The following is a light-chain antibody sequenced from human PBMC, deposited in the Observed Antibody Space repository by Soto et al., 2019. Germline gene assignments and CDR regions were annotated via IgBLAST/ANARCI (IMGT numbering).Light chain of an antibody. V-gene: IGKV3-20*01. J-gene: IGKJ3*01. Sequence: EIVLTQSPGTLSLSPGERATLSCRASQSVSSSYLDWYQQKPGQAPRLLIYAASTRATGIPDRFSGSGSGTDFTLNISRLEPEDFAVYYCQQYGSSLFTLGPGTKVDIK. CDR1: QSVSSSY. CDR3: QQYGSSLFT. CDR2: AAS.